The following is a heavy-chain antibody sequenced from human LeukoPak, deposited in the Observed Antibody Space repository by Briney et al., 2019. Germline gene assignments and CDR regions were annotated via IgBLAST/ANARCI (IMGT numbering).Heavy chain of an antibody. J-gene: IGHJ5*02. CDR3: ARRVFYGSGSYLLDP. D-gene: IGHD3-10*01. CDR2: IYYSGST. Sequence: SETLSLTCTVSGGSISSSSYYWGWIRQPPGKGLEWIGSIYYSGSTSYNPSLKSRVTISVDTSKNQFSLKLSSVTAADTAVYYCARRVFYGSGSYLLDPWGQGTLVTVSS. V-gene: IGHV4-39*01. CDR1: GGSISSSSYY.